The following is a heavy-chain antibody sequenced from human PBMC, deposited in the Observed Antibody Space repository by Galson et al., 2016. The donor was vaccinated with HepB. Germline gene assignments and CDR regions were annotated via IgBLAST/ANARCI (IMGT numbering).Heavy chain of an antibody. CDR3: AKGYGLWDY. CDR2: TSGSGGST. Sequence: SLRLSCAAPGFTFITYAMSWVRQAPGKGLEWVSTTSGSGGSTYYADSVKGRFTISRDNSKNTLYLQMNSLRAEDTAVYYWAKGYGLWDYWGQGTLVTVSS. D-gene: IGHD5-18*01. CDR1: GFTFITYA. J-gene: IGHJ4*02. V-gene: IGHV3-23*01.